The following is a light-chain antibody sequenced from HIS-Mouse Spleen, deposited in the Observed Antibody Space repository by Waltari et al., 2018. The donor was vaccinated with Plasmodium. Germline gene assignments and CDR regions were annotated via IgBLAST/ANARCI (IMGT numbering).Light chain of an antibody. CDR3: QQYYSNPYT. CDR2: AAS. V-gene: IGKV1-8*01. CDR1: QGISSY. J-gene: IGKJ2*01. Sequence: STGDRVTIPCRASQGISSYLAWYQQKPGKAPKLLIYAASTLQSGVPSRFSGSGSGTDFTLTISCLQSEDFATYYCQQYYSNPYTFGQGTKVEIK.